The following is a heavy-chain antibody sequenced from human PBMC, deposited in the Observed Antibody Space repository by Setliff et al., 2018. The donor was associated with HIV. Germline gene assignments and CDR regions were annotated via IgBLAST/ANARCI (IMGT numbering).Heavy chain of an antibody. CDR2: ISAYNGNT. D-gene: IGHD5-18*01. V-gene: IGHV1-18*01. J-gene: IGHJ4*02. CDR3: ARDAGYSYGPTSRNFDQ. Sequence: ASVKVSCKASGYPFTSYGISWMRQAPGQGLEWMGWISAYNGNTNYAQKVQGRVTMTTDTSTSTAYMEVRSLRSDDTAVYYCARDAGYSYGPTSRNFDQWGQGTLVTVSS. CDR1: GYPFTSYG.